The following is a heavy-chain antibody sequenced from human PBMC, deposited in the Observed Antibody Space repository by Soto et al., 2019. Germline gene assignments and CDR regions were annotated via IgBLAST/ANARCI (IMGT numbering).Heavy chain of an antibody. V-gene: IGHV3-21*06. CDR3: ARDIASPGGDYFDS. CDR1: GFTFRNYN. D-gene: IGHD2-21*01. CDR2: LSTGGAYM. Sequence: EVQLVESGGGLVKAGGSLRLFCTASGFTFRNYNMNWVRQAPGKGLEWVSSLSTGGAYMFYADSVKGRFTISRDNAQNSLFLQIDSPSAEDTAVYYCARDIASPGGDYFDSWGQGTLVTVSS. J-gene: IGHJ4*02.